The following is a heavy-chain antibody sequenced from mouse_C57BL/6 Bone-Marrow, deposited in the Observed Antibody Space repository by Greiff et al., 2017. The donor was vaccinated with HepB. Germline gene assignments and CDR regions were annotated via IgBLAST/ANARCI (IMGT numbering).Heavy chain of an antibody. CDR1: GFNIKDYY. D-gene: IGHD1-1*01. Sequence: EVQLQESGAELVKPGASVKLSCTASGFNIKDYYMHWVKQRTEQGLEWIGRIDPEDGETKYAPKFQGKATITADTSSNTAYLQLSSLTSEDTAVYNCARDDYGSSYNDYAMHYWGQGTTVTVAS. CDR3: ARDDYGSSYNDYAMHY. CDR2: IDPEDGET. V-gene: IGHV14-2*01. J-gene: IGHJ4*01.